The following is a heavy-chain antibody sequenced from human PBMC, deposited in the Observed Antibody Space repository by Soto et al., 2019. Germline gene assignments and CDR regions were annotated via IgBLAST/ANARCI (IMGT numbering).Heavy chain of an antibody. CDR1: VFTFHDYA. V-gene: IGHV3-9*01. J-gene: IGHJ3*02. CDR3: AKFGSAAVRDAFDI. CDR2: ISWNSGSI. Sequence: PGGSLRLSCAASVFTFHDYAMHWVRQAPGRGLEWVSGISWNSGSIGYADSVKGRFTISRDNAKNSLYLQMNSLRAEDTALYYCAKFGSAAVRDAFDIWGQGTMVTVSS. D-gene: IGHD6-13*01.